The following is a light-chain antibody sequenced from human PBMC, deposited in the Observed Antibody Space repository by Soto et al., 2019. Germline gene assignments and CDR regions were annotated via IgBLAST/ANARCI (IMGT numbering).Light chain of an antibody. CDR3: QQSYSTLLT. V-gene: IGKV1-39*01. Sequence: DIQMTQSPSSLSASVGDRVTITCRASQSISSYLNWYQQKPGKAPKLLIYAASSLQSGVPSRFSGSGSGTDVTLTINSLQPEDFATYYCQQSYSTLLTFGGGTKVEIK. J-gene: IGKJ4*01. CDR2: AAS. CDR1: QSISSY.